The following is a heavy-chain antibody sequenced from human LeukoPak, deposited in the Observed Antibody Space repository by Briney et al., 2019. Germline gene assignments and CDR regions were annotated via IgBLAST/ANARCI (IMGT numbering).Heavy chain of an antibody. D-gene: IGHD3/OR15-3a*01. CDR2: IYYSGST. Sequence: SETLTLTCTVSGGSISSSYWSWIRQPPGKGLEWIGYIYYSGSTNYNPSLRSRVTMLVDTSKNQFSLKLSSVTAADTAVYYCARVLEGLTPFDYWGQGTLVTVSS. J-gene: IGHJ4*02. CDR1: GGSISSSY. CDR3: ARVLEGLTPFDY. V-gene: IGHV4-59*01.